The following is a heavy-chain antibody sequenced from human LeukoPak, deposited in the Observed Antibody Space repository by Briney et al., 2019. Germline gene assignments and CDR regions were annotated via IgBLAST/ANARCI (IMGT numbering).Heavy chain of an antibody. Sequence: PGGSLRLSCAASGFTFSSYAMHWVRQAPGKGLEWVAVISYDGSNKYYADSVKGRFTISRDNSKNTLYLQMNSLRAEDTAVYYCARSLSRADAFDIWGQGTMVTVSS. CDR2: ISYDGSNK. J-gene: IGHJ3*02. CDR3: ARSLSRADAFDI. CDR1: GFTFSSYA. V-gene: IGHV3-30-3*01.